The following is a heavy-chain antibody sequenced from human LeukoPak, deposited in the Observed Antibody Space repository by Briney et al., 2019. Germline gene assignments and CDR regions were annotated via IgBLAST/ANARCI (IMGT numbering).Heavy chain of an antibody. D-gene: IGHD3-3*01. Sequence: GGSLRPSCAASGFTFSSYWMSWVRQAPGKGLEWVANIKQDGSEKYYVDSVKGRFTISRDNAKNSLYLQMNSLRAEDAAVYYCARDLTYDFWSGYYSGYYYMDVWGKGTAVTVSS. CDR1: GFTFSSYW. CDR2: IKQDGSEK. V-gene: IGHV3-7*01. CDR3: ARDLTYDFWSGYYSGYYYMDV. J-gene: IGHJ6*03.